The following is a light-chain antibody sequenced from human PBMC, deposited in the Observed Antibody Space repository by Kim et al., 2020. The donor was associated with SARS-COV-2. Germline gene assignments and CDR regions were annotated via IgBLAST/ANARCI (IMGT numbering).Light chain of an antibody. Sequence: DIQMTQSPSTLSVSVGDRVTITCRASQRIGTWLAWYQQKPGKAPRLLIYEASNLDSGVPSRFIGSGSGTEFSLTISSLQTDDFATYYCQQYNRSPGLTFGGGTKLEI. CDR1: QRIGTW. CDR2: EAS. V-gene: IGKV1-5*03. J-gene: IGKJ4*01. CDR3: QQYNRSPGLT.